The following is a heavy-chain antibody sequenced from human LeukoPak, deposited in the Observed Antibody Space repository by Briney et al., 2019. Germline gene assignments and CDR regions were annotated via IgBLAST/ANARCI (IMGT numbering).Heavy chain of an antibody. D-gene: IGHD2-15*01. J-gene: IGHJ4*02. V-gene: IGHV3-53*01. CDR3: TRDLNSGGSC. Sequence: GGSLRLSRAASGFTVSSSYMSWVRQAPGKGLEWVSVIHSGGKTYYADSVKGRFSISRDDSKNTLYLQMNSLRAQDTAVYYCTRDLNSGGSCWGQGALVTVSS. CDR2: IHSGGKT. CDR1: GFTVSSSY.